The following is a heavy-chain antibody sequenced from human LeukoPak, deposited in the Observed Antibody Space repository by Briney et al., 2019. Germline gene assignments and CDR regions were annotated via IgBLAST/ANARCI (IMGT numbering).Heavy chain of an antibody. V-gene: IGHV3-11*03. J-gene: IGHJ4*02. D-gene: IGHD5-18*01. CDR1: GFTFSDYY. CDR3: ASSGYSYGFDY. Sequence: GGSLRLSCAASGFTFSDYYMTWIRQAPGKGLEWVSYISSGSSYTNYADSVKGRFTISRGNAKNSLYLQMNSLRAEDTAVYYCASSGYSYGFDYWGQGTLVTVSS. CDR2: ISSGSSYT.